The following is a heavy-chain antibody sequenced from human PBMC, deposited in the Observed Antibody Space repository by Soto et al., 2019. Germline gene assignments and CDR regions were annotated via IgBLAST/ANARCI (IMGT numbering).Heavy chain of an antibody. D-gene: IGHD5-18*01. V-gene: IGHV4-61*01. J-gene: IGHJ4*02. CDR1: GGSVSSGSYY. CDR3: AENSYWDPYYFDY. CDR2: IYYSGST. Sequence: PSETLSLTCTVSGGSVSSGSYYWSWIRQPPGKGLEWIGYIYYSGSTNYNTSLKSRVTISVDTSKNQFSLKLSSVTAADTAVYYCAENSYWDPYYFDYWGQGTLVTVSS.